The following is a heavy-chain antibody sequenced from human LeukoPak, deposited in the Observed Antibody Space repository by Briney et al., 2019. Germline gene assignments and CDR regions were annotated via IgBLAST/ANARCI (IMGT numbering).Heavy chain of an antibody. CDR2: IYHSGST. V-gene: IGHV4-4*02. CDR3: ARAGGSSWYPPYYYYYMDV. D-gene: IGHD6-13*01. J-gene: IGHJ6*03. CDR1: GGSISSSNW. Sequence: SGTLSLTCAVSGGSISSSNWWSWVRQPPGKGLEWIGEIYHSGSTNYNPSLKSRVTISVDTSKNQFSLKLSSVTAADTAVYYCARAGGSSWYPPYYYYYMDVWGKGTTVTVSS.